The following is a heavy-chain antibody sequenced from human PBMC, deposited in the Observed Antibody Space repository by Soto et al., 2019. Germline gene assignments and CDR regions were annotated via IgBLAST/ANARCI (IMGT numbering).Heavy chain of an antibody. V-gene: IGHV1-18*01. CDR3: ARDYFISTSCYGPDY. CDR1: GYTFSSYG. D-gene: IGHD2-2*01. CDR2: ISDYSGDT. J-gene: IGHJ4*02. Sequence: QVPLVQSGAEVKTPGASVKVSCKTSGYTFSSYGISWVRQAPGQGLEWMGWISDYSGDTKYAQRFQARVTMTTDTSTSTAYMELRSLRSDDTAVYYCARDYFISTSCYGPDYWGQGTLVTVSS.